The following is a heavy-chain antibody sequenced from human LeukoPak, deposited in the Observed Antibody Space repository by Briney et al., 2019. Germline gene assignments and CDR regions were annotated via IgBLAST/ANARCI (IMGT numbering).Heavy chain of an antibody. V-gene: IGHV3-23*01. Sequence: GGSLRLSCAGSGFTFSSHAINWVRQAPGKGLEWVSIISGSGGSTYYADSVKGRFTPSRDNAKNSLYLQMNSLRAEDTAVYYCAKQYCSGGRCHFDFWGQGTLVTVSS. CDR2: ISGSGGST. CDR1: GFTFSSHA. CDR3: AKQYCSGGRCHFDF. J-gene: IGHJ4*02. D-gene: IGHD2-15*01.